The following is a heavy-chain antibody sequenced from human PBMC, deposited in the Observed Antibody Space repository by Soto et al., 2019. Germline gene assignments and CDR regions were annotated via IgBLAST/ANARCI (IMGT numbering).Heavy chain of an antibody. Sequence: SVKVSCKASGGTFSSYAISWVRQAPGQGLEWMGGIIPIFGTANYAQKFQGRVTITADESTSTAYMELSSLRSEDTAVYYCARRLWDTAMVLNPSYDYYGMDVWCPGTTVTVSS. V-gene: IGHV1-69*13. CDR1: GGTFSSYA. CDR2: IIPIFGTA. D-gene: IGHD5-18*01. CDR3: ARRLWDTAMVLNPSYDYYGMDV. J-gene: IGHJ6*02.